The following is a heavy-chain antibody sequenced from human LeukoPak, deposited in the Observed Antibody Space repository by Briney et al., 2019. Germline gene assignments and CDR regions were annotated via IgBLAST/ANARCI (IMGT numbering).Heavy chain of an antibody. CDR3: ARLRRGYSFDY. J-gene: IGHJ4*02. CDR2: IYYSGST. V-gene: IGHV4-59*08. D-gene: IGHD5-18*01. CDR1: GGSISSYY. Sequence: SETLSLTCTVSGGSISSYYWSWIRQPPGKGLEWIGYIYYSGSTNYNPSLKGRVTISVDTSKNQFSLKLSSVTAADTAVYYCARLRRGYSFDYWGQGTLVTVSS.